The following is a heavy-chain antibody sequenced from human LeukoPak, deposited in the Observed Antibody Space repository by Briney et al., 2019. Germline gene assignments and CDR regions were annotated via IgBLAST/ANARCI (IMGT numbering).Heavy chain of an antibody. J-gene: IGHJ2*01. CDR1: GGSISSSNW. Sequence: LSLTCAVSGGSISSSNWWSWVRQAPGKGLEWVAIIWYDGSNKYYADSVKGQFSISRDNSKNTLYLQMESLRVEDTAVYYCARDRGTTSSSGWFFDPWGRGTLVTVSS. CDR3: ARDRGTTSSSGWFFDP. CDR2: IWYDGSNK. D-gene: IGHD2-2*01. V-gene: IGHV3-33*08.